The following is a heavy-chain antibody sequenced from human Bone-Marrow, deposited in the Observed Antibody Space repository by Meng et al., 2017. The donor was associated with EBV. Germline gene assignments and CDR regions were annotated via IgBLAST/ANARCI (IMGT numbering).Heavy chain of an antibody. Sequence: QVVQPGAEVKNPGSSVKGSCKASGDTFSSYAMSWVRKAPGQGLEWMGGIIPVFGSARYAQQFQGRVTMSADESTNTAYMELSSLAFEDTALYYCATGGYDTYTSGWDLDYWGQGTLVTVSS. J-gene: IGHJ4*02. CDR1: GDTFSSYA. V-gene: IGHV1-69*01. CDR3: ATGGYDTYTSGWDLDY. D-gene: IGHD6-19*01. CDR2: IIPVFGSA.